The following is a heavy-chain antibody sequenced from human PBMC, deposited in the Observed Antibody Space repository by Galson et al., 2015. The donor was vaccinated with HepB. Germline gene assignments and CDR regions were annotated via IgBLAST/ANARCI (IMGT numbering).Heavy chain of an antibody. J-gene: IGHJ3*02. D-gene: IGHD2-2*02. CDR3: ARELSGVGYCSGTSCYTHAFDI. CDR1: GFTFSSYA. CDR2: ISVGSSTI. V-gene: IGHV3-48*01. Sequence: SLRLSCAASGFTFSSYAMNWVRQAPGKGLEWVSYISVGSSTIYYADSVKGRFTMSRDSAKNSLYLQMNSLRAEDTAVYYCARELSGVGYCSGTSCYTHAFDIWGQGTMVIVSS.